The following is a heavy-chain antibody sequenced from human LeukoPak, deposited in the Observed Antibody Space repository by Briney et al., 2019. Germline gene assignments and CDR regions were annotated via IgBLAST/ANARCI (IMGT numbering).Heavy chain of an antibody. CDR2: IYSGGST. CDR3: ARGVWWPDY. J-gene: IGHJ4*02. V-gene: IGHV3-53*01. CDR1: GFSVSGSY. D-gene: IGHD2-21*01. Sequence: GGSLRLSCAASGFSVSGSYMSWVREAPGKGLEWVSVIYSGGSTYYADSVRGRFTIFRDNSKNTLYLQMNSLRAEDTAVYYCARGVWWPDYWGQGTLVTVSS.